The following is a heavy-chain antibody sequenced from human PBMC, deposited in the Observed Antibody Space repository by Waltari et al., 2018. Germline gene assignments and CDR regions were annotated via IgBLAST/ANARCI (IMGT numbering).Heavy chain of an antibody. CDR3: ALFTYYDFWSGQRVDY. CDR2: VDPEDGET. V-gene: IGHV1-69-2*01. CDR1: GYTFTDYY. J-gene: IGHJ4*02. Sequence: EVQLVQSGAEVKKPGATVKISCKASGYTFTDYYMHWVQQAPGKGLEWMGRVDPEDGETIYAEKFQGRVTITADTSTDTAYMELSSLRSEDTAVYYCALFTYYDFWSGQRVDYWGQGTLVTVSS. D-gene: IGHD3-3*01.